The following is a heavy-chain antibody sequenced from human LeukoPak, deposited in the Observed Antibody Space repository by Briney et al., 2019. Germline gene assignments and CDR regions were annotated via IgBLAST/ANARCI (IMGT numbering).Heavy chain of an antibody. CDR1: RFAFSSYA. D-gene: IGHD6-19*01. CDR2: LSTSGGTT. CDR3: AKDRVATVVPGIGVAARRRGHAFDI. V-gene: IGHV3-23*01. J-gene: IGHJ3*02. Sequence: PGGSLRLSCAASRFAFSSYAMSWVRQAPGKGLESVSTLSTSGGTTYYADSVKGRFTVSRDNSKNTLYLQMNSLRAEDAAVYYCAKDRVATVVPGIGVAARRRGHAFDIWGQGTMVTVSS.